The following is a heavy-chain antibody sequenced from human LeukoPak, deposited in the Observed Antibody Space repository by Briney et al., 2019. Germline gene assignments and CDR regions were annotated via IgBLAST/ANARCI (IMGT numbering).Heavy chain of an antibody. J-gene: IGHJ6*03. CDR3: AYLEAYYYYYMDV. CDR2: IIPILGTA. CDR1: GGTFSSYT. D-gene: IGHD3-3*01. Sequence: SVKVSCKASGGTFSSYTISWVRQAPGQGLEWMGRIIPILGTANYAQKFQGRVTITADESTSTAYMELSSLRSEDTAVYYCAYLEAYYYYYMDVWGKGTTVTVSS. V-gene: IGHV1-69*08.